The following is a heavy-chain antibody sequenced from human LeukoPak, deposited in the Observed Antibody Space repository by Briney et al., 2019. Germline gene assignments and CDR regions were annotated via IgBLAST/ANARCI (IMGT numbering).Heavy chain of an antibody. CDR2: INHSGST. CDR1: GGSFSGYY. Sequence: PSETLSLTCDVYGGSFSGYYWSWIRQPPGKGLEWIGEINHSGSTNYNPSLKSRVTISVDTSKNQFSLKLSSVTAADTAVYYCASDTGAGGYSYGYVYWGQGTLVTVSS. J-gene: IGHJ4*02. CDR3: ASDTGAGGYSYGYVY. D-gene: IGHD5-18*01. V-gene: IGHV4-34*01.